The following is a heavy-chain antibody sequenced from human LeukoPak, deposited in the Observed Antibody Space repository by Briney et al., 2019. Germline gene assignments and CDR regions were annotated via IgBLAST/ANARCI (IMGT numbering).Heavy chain of an antibody. CDR2: IWYDGSNK. J-gene: IGHJ4*02. CDR1: GFTFSSYG. Sequence: GGSLRLSCAASGFTFSSYGMHWVRQAPGKGLEWVAVIWYDGSNKYYADSVKGRFTISRDNSKNTLYLQMNSLRAEDTAVYYCARDQGEIWFGELLVQIDYWGQGTLVTVPS. D-gene: IGHD3-10*01. CDR3: ARDQGEIWFGELLVQIDY. V-gene: IGHV3-33*01.